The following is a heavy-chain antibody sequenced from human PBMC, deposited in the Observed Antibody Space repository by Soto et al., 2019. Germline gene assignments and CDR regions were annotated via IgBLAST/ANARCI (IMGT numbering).Heavy chain of an antibody. V-gene: IGHV4-31*03. J-gene: IGHJ3*02. Sequence: QVQLQESGPGLVKPSQTLSLTCSVSGGSISGGGYYWNWIRQHPGKGLEWIGFIFYTGSTYYNPSLKGRLTISVDTSRNQFSLRLSSVTAADTAMYYCARDDYESSVSPHNALDIWGQGTMVTVSS. CDR3: ARDDYESSVSPHNALDI. D-gene: IGHD4-17*01. CDR2: IFYTGST. CDR1: GGSISGGGYY.